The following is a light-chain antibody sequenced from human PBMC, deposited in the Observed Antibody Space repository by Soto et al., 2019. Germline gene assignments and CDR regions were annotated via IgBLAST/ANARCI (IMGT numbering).Light chain of an antibody. J-gene: IGKJ2*01. Sequence: DIQMTQSSSTLSASVGDRVTITCRASQSISNWLAWYQQKPGKAPKLLIYGASSLESGVPSRFSGSGSGTEFTLTISSLQPVDFATYYCQQYNSYSLFFGQGTKLEIK. CDR1: QSISNW. CDR2: GAS. CDR3: QQYNSYSLF. V-gene: IGKV1-5*01.